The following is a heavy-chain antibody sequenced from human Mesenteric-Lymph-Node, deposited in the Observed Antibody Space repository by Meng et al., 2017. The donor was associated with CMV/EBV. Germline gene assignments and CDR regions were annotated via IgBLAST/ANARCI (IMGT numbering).Heavy chain of an antibody. Sequence: GGSLRLSCAASGFTVRSNFLTWVRQAPGRGLEWVSVIYSDDSTYYADSVKGRFTISRDNPRNTLYLQMNSLRAEDTAVYYCAKDTGIVGATAWYYFGLWGRGTLVTVSS. CDR2: IYSDDST. J-gene: IGHJ2*01. CDR3: AKDTGIVGATAWYYFGL. V-gene: IGHV3-53*01. CDR1: GFTVRSNF. D-gene: IGHD1-26*01.